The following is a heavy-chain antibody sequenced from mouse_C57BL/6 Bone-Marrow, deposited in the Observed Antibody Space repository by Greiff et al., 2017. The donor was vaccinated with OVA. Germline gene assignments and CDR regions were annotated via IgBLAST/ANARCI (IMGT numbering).Heavy chain of an antibody. V-gene: IGHV1-55*01. CDR2: IYPGSGST. J-gene: IGHJ2*01. D-gene: IGHD1-1*01. Sequence: QVQLQQPGAELVKPGASVKMSCKASGYTFTSYWITWVKQRPGQGLEWIGDIYPGSGSTNYNEKFKSKATLTVDTSSSTAYMQLSSLASEDSAVYDCARWSYYYGSSYDYWGQGTTLTVSS. CDR1: GYTFTSYW. CDR3: ARWSYYYGSSYDY.